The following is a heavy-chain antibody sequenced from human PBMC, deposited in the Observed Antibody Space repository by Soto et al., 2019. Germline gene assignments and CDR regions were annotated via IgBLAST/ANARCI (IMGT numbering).Heavy chain of an antibody. CDR1: GLTFRSYW. J-gene: IGHJ5*02. D-gene: IGHD2-21*01. Sequence: EVQLVESGGGLVQPGESLRLSCAASGLTFRSYWMHWVRQAPGKGLVWVSRINTDGSVAMYVDSVKGRFTISRDNAKNPLYLHMNCLRAEATAVYYCVRDMQLWRLDPWGRGTLATVPS. CDR3: VRDMQLWRLDP. V-gene: IGHV3-74*03. CDR2: INTDGSVA.